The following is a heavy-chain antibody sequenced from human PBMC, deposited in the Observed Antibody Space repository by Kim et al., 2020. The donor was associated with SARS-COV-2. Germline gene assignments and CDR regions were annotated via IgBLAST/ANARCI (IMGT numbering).Heavy chain of an antibody. D-gene: IGHD2-15*01. Sequence: GGSLRLSCTASGFTFGDYAMSWFRQAPGKGLEWVGFIRSKAYGGTTEYAASVKGRFTISRDDSKSIAYLQMNSLKTEDTAVYYCTRPRGLRSCSGGSCYSDWGVDYWGQGTLVTVSS. CDR2: IRSKAYGGTT. V-gene: IGHV3-49*03. CDR1: GFTFGDYA. CDR3: TRPRGLRSCSGGSCYSDWGVDY. J-gene: IGHJ4*02.